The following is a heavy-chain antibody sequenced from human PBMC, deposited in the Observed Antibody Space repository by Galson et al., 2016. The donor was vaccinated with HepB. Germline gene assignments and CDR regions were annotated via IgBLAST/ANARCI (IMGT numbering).Heavy chain of an antibody. J-gene: IGHJ3*02. V-gene: IGHV3-30*18. CDR2: ISYDGKTK. Sequence: LRLSCAASGFSFSSYVMHWVRQAPGKGLEWVAVISYDGKTKFYGDSVKGRFTISRDHSKSTLYLQMNSLRVEETAVYFCAKPPSGEDDAFHIWGQGTLVTVSS. CDR3: AKPPSGEDDAFHI. D-gene: IGHD3-10*01. CDR1: GFSFSSYV.